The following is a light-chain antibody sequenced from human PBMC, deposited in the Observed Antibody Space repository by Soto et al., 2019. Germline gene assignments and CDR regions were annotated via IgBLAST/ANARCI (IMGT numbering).Light chain of an antibody. Sequence: QSVLAQPASVSGSPGQSTIISCTGTSSDVGGYNYVSWYQQHPGKAPKFLIYEVDNRASGVSDRFSGSRSANTASLTISGLQTEDEADYYCSLYTSTSTFVFGPGTKVTVL. J-gene: IGLJ1*01. CDR3: SLYTSTSTFV. CDR2: EVD. CDR1: SSDVGGYNY. V-gene: IGLV2-14*01.